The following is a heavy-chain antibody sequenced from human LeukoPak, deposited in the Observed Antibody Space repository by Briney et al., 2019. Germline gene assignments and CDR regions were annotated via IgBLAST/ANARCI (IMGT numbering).Heavy chain of an antibody. CDR2: IYYSGST. CDR1: GGSISSYY. D-gene: IGHD6-13*01. J-gene: IGHJ5*02. Sequence: DPSETLSLTCTVPGGSISSYYWSWIRQPPGKGLEWIGYIYYSGSTNYNPSLKSRVTISVDTSKNQFSLKLSSVTAADTAVYYCARGTIAASDPWGQGTLVTVSS. V-gene: IGHV4-59*01. CDR3: ARGTIAASDP.